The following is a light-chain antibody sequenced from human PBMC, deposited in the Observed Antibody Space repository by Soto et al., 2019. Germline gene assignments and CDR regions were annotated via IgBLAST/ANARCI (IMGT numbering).Light chain of an antibody. CDR3: TSWTTSTTMI. Sequence: QSALTQPASVSGSPGQSITISCTGTSSDIGAYNLVSWYQQHPGKAPKLMLYDVNIRPSGVSNRFSGSKSGNTASLTISWLQAEDEADYYCTSWTTSTTMIFGGGTKVTVL. J-gene: IGLJ2*01. CDR2: DVN. CDR1: SSDIGAYNL. V-gene: IGLV2-14*03.